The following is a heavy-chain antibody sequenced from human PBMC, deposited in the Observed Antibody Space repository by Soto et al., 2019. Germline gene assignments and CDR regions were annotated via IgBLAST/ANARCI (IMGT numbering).Heavy chain of an antibody. CDR1: GFTFGDYA. Sequence: GGSLRLSCTASGFTFGDYAMSWVRQAPGKGLEWVGFIRSKAYGGTTEYAASVKGRFTISRDDSKSIAYLQMNSLKTEDTAVYYCDTTYVDTAMVFPFDYWGQGTLVTVSS. J-gene: IGHJ4*02. CDR2: IRSKAYGGTT. D-gene: IGHD5-18*01. CDR3: DTTYVDTAMVFPFDY. V-gene: IGHV3-49*04.